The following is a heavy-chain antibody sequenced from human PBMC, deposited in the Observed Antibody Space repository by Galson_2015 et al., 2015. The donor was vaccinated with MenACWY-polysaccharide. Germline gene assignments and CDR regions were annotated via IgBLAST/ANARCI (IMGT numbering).Heavy chain of an antibody. CDR3: AHLTASNVYSYDY. J-gene: IGHJ4*02. CDR1: GFSLRTSGVA. D-gene: IGHD2-2*01. Sequence: PALVKPTQTLTLTCTFSGFSLRTSGVAVGWIRQPPGEALDWLAHIYWNDDKYYSTFLKNRLTITKDTSKNQVVLTMTNMDPVGTAIYYCAHLTASNVYSYDYWGQGTLVTVSS. V-gene: IGHV2-5*01. CDR2: IYWNDDK.